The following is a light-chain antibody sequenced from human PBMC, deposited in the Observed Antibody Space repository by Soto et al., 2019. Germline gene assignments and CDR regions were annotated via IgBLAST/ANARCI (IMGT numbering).Light chain of an antibody. CDR3: HQYSTSLT. CDR2: GAS. CDR1: ESVGST. J-gene: IGKJ4*02. Sequence: EIFMTQSPATLSVSPGEKVILSCRASESVGSTLAWYQQKPGQAPRLLIRGASTRATGVPARFSGSGSGTEFTPTISSLQSEDFAVYDCHQYSTSLTFGGGTTLEIK. V-gene: IGKV3-15*01.